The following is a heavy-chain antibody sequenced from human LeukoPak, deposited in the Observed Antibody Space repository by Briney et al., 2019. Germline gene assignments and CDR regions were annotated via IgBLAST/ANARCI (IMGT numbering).Heavy chain of an antibody. CDR2: MNPNRCNT. CDR1: GYTFTSYY. Sequence: GASVTVSCTASGYTFTSYYINWVRQATGQGLEWMGWMNPNRCNTGYAQKFQGRVTMTRNTSISTAYMELSGLRSEDTAVYYCARVTYSSSWYPLSDYYYYYMDVWGKGTTVTVSS. J-gene: IGHJ6*03. CDR3: ARVTYSSSWYPLSDYYYYYMDV. V-gene: IGHV1-8*01. D-gene: IGHD6-13*01.